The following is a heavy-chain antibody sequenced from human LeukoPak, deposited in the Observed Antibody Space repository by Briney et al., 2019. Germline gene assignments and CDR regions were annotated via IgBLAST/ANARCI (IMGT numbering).Heavy chain of an antibody. V-gene: IGHV3-7*01. Sequence: PGGSLRLSCAASGFTFSTYWMSWVRQTPGKGLEWVASINPDGSDKYCVDSVKGRFTISRDNAKNSLYLQMNSLRAEDTAVYYCARGPYPKPRVLRYFDWFDYWGQGTLVTVSS. J-gene: IGHJ5*01. CDR3: ARGPYPKPRVLRYFDWFDY. CDR1: GFTFSTYW. CDR2: INPDGSDK. D-gene: IGHD3-9*01.